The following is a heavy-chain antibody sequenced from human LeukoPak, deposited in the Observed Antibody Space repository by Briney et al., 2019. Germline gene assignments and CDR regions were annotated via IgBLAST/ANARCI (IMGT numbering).Heavy chain of an antibody. Sequence: ASVKVSCKASGYTFTFYGISWVRQAPGQGLEWMGWISVYNGNTNYAQKLQGRVTMTTDTSTSTAYMELRSLRSDDTAVYYCARDASWNSNIGGYYYYGIDVWGQGTTVTVSS. CDR2: ISVYNGNT. D-gene: IGHD1/OR15-1a*01. V-gene: IGHV1-18*01. CDR3: ARDASWNSNIGGYYYYGIDV. J-gene: IGHJ6*02. CDR1: GYTFTFYG.